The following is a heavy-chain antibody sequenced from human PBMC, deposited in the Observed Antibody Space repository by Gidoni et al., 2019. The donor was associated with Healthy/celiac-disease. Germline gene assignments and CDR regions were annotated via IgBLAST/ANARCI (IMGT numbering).Heavy chain of an antibody. CDR2: TYYSGSP. CDR3: ARSAAGYFDY. V-gene: IGHV4-39*01. D-gene: IGHD6-13*01. J-gene: IGHJ4*02. Sequence: QLQLQESCPGLVTPSEPLPLTCTVSCVSISSSSDHGGWFRQPPGKGLECIGSTYYSGSPYYNPSLKSRVTISVDTSKNQFSLKLSSVTAADTAVYYFARSAAGYFDYWGQGTLVTVSS. CDR1: CVSISSSSDH.